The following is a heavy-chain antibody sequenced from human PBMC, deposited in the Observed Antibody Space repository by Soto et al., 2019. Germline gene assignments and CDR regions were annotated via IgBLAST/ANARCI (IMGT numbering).Heavy chain of an antibody. Sequence: QVQLVESGGGVVQPGRSLRLSCAASGFTFSSYGMHWVRQAPGKGLEWVAVISYDGSNKYYADSVKGRFTISRDNSKNTLYLQMNSLRAEDTAVYYCAKEGGIGAAMGFDPWGQGTLVTVSS. CDR3: AKEGGIGAAMGFDP. CDR2: ISYDGSNK. J-gene: IGHJ5*02. CDR1: GFTFSSYG. D-gene: IGHD3-16*01. V-gene: IGHV3-30*18.